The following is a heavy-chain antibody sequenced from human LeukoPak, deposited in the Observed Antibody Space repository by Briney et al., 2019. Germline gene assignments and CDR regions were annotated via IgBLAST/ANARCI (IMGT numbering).Heavy chain of an antibody. Sequence: GGSLRLSCAASGFTVSSNYMSWVRQAPGKGLEWVSVIYSGGSTYYADSVKGRFTISRDNAKNSLYLQMNSPRAEDTAVYYCASGLELDYWGQGTLVTVSS. CDR3: ASGLELDY. CDR1: GFTVSSNY. V-gene: IGHV3-53*01. CDR2: IYSGGST. J-gene: IGHJ4*02.